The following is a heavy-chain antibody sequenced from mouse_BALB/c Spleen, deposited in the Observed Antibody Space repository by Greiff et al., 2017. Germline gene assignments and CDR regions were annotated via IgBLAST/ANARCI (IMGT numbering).Heavy chain of an antibody. D-gene: IGHD2-1*01. Sequence: QVQLQQSGAELMKPGASVKISCKATGYTFSSYWIEWVKQRPGHGLEWIGEILPGSGSTNYNEKFKGKATFTADTSSNTAYMQLSSLTSEDSAVYYCASEGNYDAMDYWGQGTSVTVSA. CDR3: ASEGNYDAMDY. CDR1: GYTFSSYW. V-gene: IGHV1-9*01. CDR2: ILPGSGST. J-gene: IGHJ4*01.